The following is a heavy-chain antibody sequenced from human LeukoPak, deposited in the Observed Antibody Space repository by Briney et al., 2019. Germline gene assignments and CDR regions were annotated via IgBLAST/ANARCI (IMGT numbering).Heavy chain of an antibody. CDR2: ISGSGGST. CDR3: AKRSSGWYDYWYFDL. J-gene: IGHJ2*01. V-gene: IGHV3-23*01. CDR1: GFTFSSYA. Sequence: PGGSLRLSCAASGFTFSSYAMSWVRQAPGKGLEWVSAISGSGGSTYYADSVKGRFTISRDNSKNTLYLQMNSLRAEDTAVYYCAKRSSGWYDYWYFDLWGRGTLVTVSS. D-gene: IGHD6-19*01.